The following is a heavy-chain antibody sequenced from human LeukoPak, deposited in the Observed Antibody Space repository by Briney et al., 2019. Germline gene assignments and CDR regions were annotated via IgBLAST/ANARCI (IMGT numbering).Heavy chain of an antibody. V-gene: IGHV3-20*04. D-gene: IGHD3-22*01. J-gene: IGHJ4*02. CDR2: INWSGGST. CDR1: GFTFDDYG. Sequence: GGSLRLSCAASGFTFDDYGMSWVRQAPGKGLEWVSGINWSGGSTGYADSVKGRFTISRDNAKNSLYLQMNSLRAEDTALYYCAREANYYDSSGYREWYYFDYWGQGTLVTVSS. CDR3: AREANYYDSSGYREWYYFDY.